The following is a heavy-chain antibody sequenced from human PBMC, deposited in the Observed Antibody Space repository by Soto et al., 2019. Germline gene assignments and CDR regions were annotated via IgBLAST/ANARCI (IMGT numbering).Heavy chain of an antibody. CDR3: ARDKDRQQLGGNYYCILDV. J-gene: IGHJ6*02. CDR1: GGTFSTSA. V-gene: IGHV1-69*12. D-gene: IGHD3-3*02. CDR2: IMPVFATP. Sequence: QVQLVQSGAEVKKPGSSVKVSCKASGGTFSTSAISWVRQAPGQGLEWVGGIMPVFATPDYAQKFQGRVTISADESTTTAYLELTSLRTDDTAVYFCARDKDRQQLGGNYYCILDVWGQGTAIIVSS.